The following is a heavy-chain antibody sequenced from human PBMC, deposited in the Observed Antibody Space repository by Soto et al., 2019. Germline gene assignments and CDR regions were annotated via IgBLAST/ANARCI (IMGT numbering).Heavy chain of an antibody. Sequence: SETLSLTCTVSGASISSSNYYWGWIRRPPGRGLEWIGTMYYSGRTYYNPSLKSRVTTSVDTSKNQFSLKLSAVTATDTAVYYCARHGNTVTTGYYYGMDVWGQGTTVTVSS. CDR2: MYYSGRT. CDR3: ARHGNTVTTGYYYGMDV. D-gene: IGHD4-17*01. J-gene: IGHJ6*02. CDR1: GASISSSNYY. V-gene: IGHV4-39*01.